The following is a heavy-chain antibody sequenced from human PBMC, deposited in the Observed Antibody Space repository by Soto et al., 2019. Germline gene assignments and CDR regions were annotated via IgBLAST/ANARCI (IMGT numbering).Heavy chain of an antibody. CDR3: ARDISGGPADYSFDY. CDR1: GSTFSNYA. CDR2: ISYDGRNT. V-gene: IGHV3-30-3*01. Sequence: GGSLRLSCAASGSTFSNYAMHWVRQAPSKGLEWVAVISYDGRNTYYADSVKGRFTISRDNFKNTLYLQMNSLRAEDTAVYYCARDISGGPADYSFDYWGQGTLVTVSS. J-gene: IGHJ4*02. D-gene: IGHD2-2*01.